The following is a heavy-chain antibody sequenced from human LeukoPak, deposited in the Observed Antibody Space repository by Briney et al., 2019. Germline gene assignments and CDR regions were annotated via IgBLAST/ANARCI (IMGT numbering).Heavy chain of an antibody. D-gene: IGHD3-22*01. Sequence: SETLSLTCTVSGGSISSGGYYWSWIRQHPGQGLEWIGYIYYSGSTNYNPSLTSRVTISVDTSKNQFSLKLSSVTAADTAVYYCARYYYDSSGYLFFDYWGQGTLVTVSS. V-gene: IGHV4-61*08. CDR2: IYYSGST. J-gene: IGHJ4*02. CDR1: GGSISSGGYY. CDR3: ARYYYDSSGYLFFDY.